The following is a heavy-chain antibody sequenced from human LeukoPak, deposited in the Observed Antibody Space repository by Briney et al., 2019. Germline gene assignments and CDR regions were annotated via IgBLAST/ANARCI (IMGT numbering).Heavy chain of an antibody. CDR3: ARWRGYSYGYIDY. D-gene: IGHD5-18*01. CDR1: GGTFTSYD. V-gene: IGHV1-8*03. Sequence: ASVKVSCKASGGTFTSYDINWVRQATGQGLEWMGWMTPNSGNTGYAQKFQGRVTITRNTSISTAYMELSSLRSEDTAVYYCARWRGYSYGYIDYWGQGTLVTVSS. J-gene: IGHJ4*02. CDR2: MTPNSGNT.